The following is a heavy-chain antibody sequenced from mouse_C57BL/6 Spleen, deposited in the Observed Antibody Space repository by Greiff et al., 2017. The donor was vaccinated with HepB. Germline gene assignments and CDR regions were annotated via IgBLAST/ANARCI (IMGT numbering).Heavy chain of an antibody. J-gene: IGHJ3*01. CDR3: VRHEGGYYSWFAY. CDR1: GFSFNTYA. Sequence: EVMLVESGGGLVQPKGSLKLSCAASGFSFNTYAMNWVRQAPGKGLEWVARIRSKSNNYATYYADSVKDRFTISRDDSESMLYLQMNNLKTEDTAMYYCVRHEGGYYSWFAYWGQGTLVTVSA. CDR2: IRSKSNNYAT. V-gene: IGHV10-1*01. D-gene: IGHD2-3*01.